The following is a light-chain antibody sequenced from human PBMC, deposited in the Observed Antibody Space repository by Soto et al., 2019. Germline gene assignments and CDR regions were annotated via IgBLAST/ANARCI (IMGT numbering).Light chain of an antibody. Sequence: QSVLTQPPSVSAAPGQKVTISCSGSSSNIGNNYVSWYQQLPGTAPNLLIYENNKRPSGIPDRFSGSKSGTSATLGITGLQTGDEDDYYCGTWYSSLSAGVFGGGTKLTVL. J-gene: IGLJ3*02. CDR3: GTWYSSLSAGV. CDR1: SSNIGNNY. CDR2: ENN. V-gene: IGLV1-51*02.